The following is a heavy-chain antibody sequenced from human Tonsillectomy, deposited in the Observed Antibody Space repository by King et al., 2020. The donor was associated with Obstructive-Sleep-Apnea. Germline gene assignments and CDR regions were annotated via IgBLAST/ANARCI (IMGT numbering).Heavy chain of an antibody. CDR2: ISFRESNK. V-gene: IGHV3-30*04. CDR1: GFTFSNYA. D-gene: IGHD5-12*01. CDR3: AKDRGYGGLEFEGIAFDI. Sequence: VQLVESGGDVVQPGRSLRLSCASSGFTFSNYAMHWVRQAPGKGLEGVAIISFRESNKYYADSVKGRFTISRDNSKNTLYLQMNSLTAEDTAVYYCAKDRGYGGLEFEGIAFDIWGQGTMVTVSS. J-gene: IGHJ3*02.